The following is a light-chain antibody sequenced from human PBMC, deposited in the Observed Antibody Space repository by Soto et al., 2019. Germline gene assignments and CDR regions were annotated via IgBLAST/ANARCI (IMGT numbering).Light chain of an antibody. CDR3: QQYNSYSRT. J-gene: IGKJ1*01. V-gene: IGKV1-5*03. CDR1: QSISSW. CDR2: KAS. Sequence: DIQMTQSPSTLSASVGDGVTITCRASQSISSWLAWYQQKPGKAPKLLIYKASSLKSGVPSRFSGSGSGTEFTLTISSLQPDDFATYYCQQYNSYSRTFGQGTKVEIK.